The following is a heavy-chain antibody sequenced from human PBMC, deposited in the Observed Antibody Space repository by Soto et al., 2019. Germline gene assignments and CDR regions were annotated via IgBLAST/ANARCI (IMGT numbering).Heavy chain of an antibody. CDR2: VDYSGGTT. CDR3: AKDATRTSGWYYFDY. Sequence: GGSLRLACAASGFTFSILAMAWVRQAPGKGVEWVSVVDYSGGTTYYTDAVKGRFIISRDNSKKMLYLQMNSLRAEDTDVYYCAKDATRTSGWYYFDYWGQGALVTVSS. J-gene: IGHJ4*02. D-gene: IGHD6-19*01. CDR1: GFTFSILA. V-gene: IGHV3-23*01.